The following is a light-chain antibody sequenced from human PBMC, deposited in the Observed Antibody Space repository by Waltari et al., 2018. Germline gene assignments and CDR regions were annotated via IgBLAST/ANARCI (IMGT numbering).Light chain of an antibody. CDR1: RSVSSN. V-gene: IGKV3-15*01. CDR3: QQYYNWWT. Sequence: EIVVTQSPATLSVSPGERVTLSCRASRSVSSNLAWYQQKRGQAPRLLIYGASTRATGIPARFSGSGSGTEFTLTISSLQSEDFALYYCQQYYNWWTFGQGTKVEIK. CDR2: GAS. J-gene: IGKJ1*01.